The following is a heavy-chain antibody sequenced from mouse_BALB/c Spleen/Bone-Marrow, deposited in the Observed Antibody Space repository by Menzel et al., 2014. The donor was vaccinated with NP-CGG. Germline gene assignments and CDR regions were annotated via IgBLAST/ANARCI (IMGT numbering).Heavy chain of an antibody. Sequence: DVQLVESGGGLVQPGGSRKLSCAASGFTFSSFGMHWVRQAPEKGLEWVAYISSGSSNIYYADTVKGRFTISRDNPKNTLFLQMTSLRSEDTAMYYCTRGGNWDDFDYWGQGTTLTVS. CDR1: GFTFSSFG. V-gene: IGHV5-17*02. D-gene: IGHD4-1*01. CDR2: ISSGSSNI. CDR3: TRGGNWDDFDY. J-gene: IGHJ2*01.